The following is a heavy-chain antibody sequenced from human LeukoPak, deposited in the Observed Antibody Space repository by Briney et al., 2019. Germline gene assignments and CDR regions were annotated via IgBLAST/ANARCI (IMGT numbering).Heavy chain of an antibody. V-gene: IGHV4-61*02. CDR2: IYTSGST. J-gene: IGHJ3*02. CDR3: ARDVSSGWDGGAFDI. CDR1: GGSISSGSYY. D-gene: IGHD6-19*01. Sequence: SQTLSLTCTVSGGSISSGSYYWSWIRQPAGKGLEWMGRIYTSGSTNYNPSLKSRVTISVDTSKNQFSLKLSSVTAADTAVYYCARDVSSGWDGGAFDIWGQGTMVTVSS.